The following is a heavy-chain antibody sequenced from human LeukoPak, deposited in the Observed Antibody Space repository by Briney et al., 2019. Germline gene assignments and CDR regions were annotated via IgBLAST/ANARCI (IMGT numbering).Heavy chain of an antibody. J-gene: IGHJ4*02. V-gene: IGHV3-11*04. Sequence: GGSLRLSCAASGFTFSDYYMSWIRQAPGKGLEWVSYISSSGSTIYYADSVKGRFTISRDNAKNSLYLQMNSLRAEDTAVYYCARKDIVVVPAARKYSSSWAIDYWGQGTLVTVSS. D-gene: IGHD2-2*01. CDR2: ISSSGSTI. CDR3: ARKDIVVVPAARKYSSSWAIDY. CDR1: GFTFSDYY.